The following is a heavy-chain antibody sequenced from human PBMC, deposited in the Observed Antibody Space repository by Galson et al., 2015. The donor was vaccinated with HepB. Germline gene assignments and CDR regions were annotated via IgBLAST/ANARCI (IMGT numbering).Heavy chain of an antibody. CDR3: APPPITMIVAGLDY. D-gene: IGHD3-22*01. V-gene: IGHV3-48*02. Sequence: SLRLSCAASGFTFSSYSMNWVRQAPGKGLEWVSYISSSSITIYYADSVKGRFTISRDNAKNSLYLQMNSLRDEDTAVYYCAPPPITMIVAGLDYWGQGTLVTVSS. J-gene: IGHJ4*02. CDR2: ISSSSITI. CDR1: GFTFSSYS.